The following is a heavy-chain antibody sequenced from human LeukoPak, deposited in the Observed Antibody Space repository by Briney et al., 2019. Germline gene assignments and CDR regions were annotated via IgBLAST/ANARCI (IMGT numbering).Heavy chain of an antibody. CDR3: RTDRYGDYGDYIDY. CDR1: GYTFTGYY. J-gene: IGHJ4*02. Sequence: SVKVYCKASGYTFTGYYMHWVRQAPGQGIELMRWINPNSGGTNYARKFQVRVTMTRDTSISTAYMELSRLRSDDTAVYYCRTDRYGDYGDYIDYWGQGTLVTVSS. CDR2: INPNSGGT. V-gene: IGHV1-2*02. D-gene: IGHD4-17*01.